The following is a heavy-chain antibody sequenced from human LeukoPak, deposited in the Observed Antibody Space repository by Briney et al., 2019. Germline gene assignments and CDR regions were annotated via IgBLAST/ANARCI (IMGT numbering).Heavy chain of an antibody. V-gene: IGHV3-23*01. CDR3: AKGGIGSSSGLDY. Sequence: GGSLRLSCAASGFTFSTYVMTWVRQAPGKGLKWVSSIGGSGGSPYYANSVKGRFSISRDNSKNTLYLEMNSLRDADTAVYYCAKGGIGSSSGLDYWGQGTLVTVSS. CDR2: IGGSGGSP. D-gene: IGHD5-18*01. J-gene: IGHJ4*02. CDR1: GFTFSTYV.